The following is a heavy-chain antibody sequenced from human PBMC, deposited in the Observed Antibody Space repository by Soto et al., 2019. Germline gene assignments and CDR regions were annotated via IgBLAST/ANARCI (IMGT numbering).Heavy chain of an antibody. CDR2: ISYDGSNK. Sequence: GGSLRLSCAASGFTFSSYGMHWVRQAPGKGLEWVAVISYDGSNKYYADSAKGRFTISRDNSKNTLYLQMNSLRAEDTAVYYCAKPTVTTSGAFDIWGQGTMVTVSS. J-gene: IGHJ3*02. CDR1: GFTFSSYG. CDR3: AKPTVTTSGAFDI. V-gene: IGHV3-30*18. D-gene: IGHD4-17*01.